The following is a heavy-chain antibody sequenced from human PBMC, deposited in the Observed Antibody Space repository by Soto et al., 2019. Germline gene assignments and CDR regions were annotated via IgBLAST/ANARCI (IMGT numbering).Heavy chain of an antibody. CDR3: ARNSYYDFWSGYQRRFDL. V-gene: IGHV4-34*01. D-gene: IGHD3-3*01. Sequence: PSETLFLTCAVYGGSFSGYYWSWICQPPGKGLEWIGEINHSGSTNYNPSLKSRVTISVDTSKNQFSLKLSSVTAADTAVYYCARNSYYDFWSGYQRRFDLWGQGTVLTASS. CDR2: INHSGST. CDR1: GGSFSGYY. J-gene: IGHJ4*02.